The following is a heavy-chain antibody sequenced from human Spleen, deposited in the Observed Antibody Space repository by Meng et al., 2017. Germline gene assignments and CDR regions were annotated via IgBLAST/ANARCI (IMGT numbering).Heavy chain of an antibody. J-gene: IGHJ4*01. CDR2: IYPRDSEA. CDR1: GFTFINHW. Sequence: KVSCKGSGFTFINHWIGWVRQMPGKGLEWMGIIYPRDSEARYSPSFQGQVTISADKSISSAYLQWDSLKSSDTAMYFCARLENRQIDYWGQGTMVTVSS. CDR3: ARLENRQIDY. V-gene: IGHV5-51*01. D-gene: IGHD2/OR15-2a*01.